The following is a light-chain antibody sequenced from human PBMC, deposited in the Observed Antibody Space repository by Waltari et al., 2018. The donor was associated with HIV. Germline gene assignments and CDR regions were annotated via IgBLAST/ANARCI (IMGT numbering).Light chain of an antibody. CDR2: DVD. J-gene: IGLJ2*01. CDR1: DNDLDVFNF. CDR3: ALFTDDSTLL. Sequence: SAVTQPASVSGLPGQSITISCTGDDNDLDVFNFVSWYQQHPGNLPRLILYDVDSRASGIPARFSGSRSGHTASLNISGLRAEDEADYYCALFTDDSTLLFGGGTKVTVL. V-gene: IGLV2-14*03.